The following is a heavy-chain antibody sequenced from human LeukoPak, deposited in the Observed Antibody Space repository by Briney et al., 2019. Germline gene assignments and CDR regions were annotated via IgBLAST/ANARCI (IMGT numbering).Heavy chain of an antibody. CDR3: ARGHSSGWYDQYYFDH. D-gene: IGHD6-19*01. J-gene: IGHJ4*02. CDR2: IKHDGSER. CDR1: GFTFTNDF. V-gene: IGHV3-7*01. Sequence: PGGSLRLSCAAFGFTFTNDFMTWVRQAPGKGLEWVANIKHDGSERDYVDSVKGRFTISRDNAKNSVYLQMNSLRAEDTAVYYCARGHSSGWYDQYYFDHWGQGTPVTVSS.